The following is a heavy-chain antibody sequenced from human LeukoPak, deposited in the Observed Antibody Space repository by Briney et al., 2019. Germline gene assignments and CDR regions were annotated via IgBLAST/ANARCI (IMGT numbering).Heavy chain of an antibody. CDR2: ISWNSGSI. CDR1: GFTFDDYA. Sequence: PGRSLRLSCAASGFTFDDYAMHWVRQAPGKGLEWVSGISWNSGSIGYADSVKGRFTISRDNAKNTLYLQMNSLRAGDMALYYCAKVATRYYDSSGYYSHYFDYWGQGTLVTVSS. J-gene: IGHJ4*02. V-gene: IGHV3-9*03. D-gene: IGHD3-22*01. CDR3: AKVATRYYDSSGYYSHYFDY.